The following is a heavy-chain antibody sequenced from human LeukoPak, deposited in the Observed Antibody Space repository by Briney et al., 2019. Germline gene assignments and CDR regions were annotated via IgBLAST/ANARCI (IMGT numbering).Heavy chain of an antibody. J-gene: IGHJ3*02. CDR1: GFTFSSYW. Sequence: GGSLRLSCAASGFTFSSYWMSWVRQAPGKGLEWVANIKQDGSEKYYVDSVKGRFTISRDNAKNSLYLQMNSLRAEDTAVYYCASGSYYYDSSELEDAFDIWGQGTMVTVSS. CDR2: IKQDGSEK. D-gene: IGHD3-22*01. V-gene: IGHV3-7*01. CDR3: ASGSYYYDSSELEDAFDI.